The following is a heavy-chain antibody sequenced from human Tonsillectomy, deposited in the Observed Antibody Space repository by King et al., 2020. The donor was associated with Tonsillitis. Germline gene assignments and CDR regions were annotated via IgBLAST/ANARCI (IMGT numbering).Heavy chain of an antibody. D-gene: IGHD2-2*02. CDR1: GGSFSGYY. V-gene: IGHV4-34*01. CDR2: INHSGST. Sequence: VQLQQWGAGLLKPSETLSLTCAVYGGSFSGYYWSWLRQPPGKGLEWIGEINHSGSTNYNPSLKSRVTISVDTSKNQFSLKLSSVTAADTAVYYCARVEGVPAAIVWLDPWGQGTLVTVSS. J-gene: IGHJ5*02. CDR3: ARVEGVPAAIVWLDP.